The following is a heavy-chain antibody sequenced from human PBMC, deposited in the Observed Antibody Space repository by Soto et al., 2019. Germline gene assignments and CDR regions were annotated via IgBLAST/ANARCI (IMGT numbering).Heavy chain of an antibody. CDR1: GGSISSGDYY. CDR2: IYYSGST. V-gene: IGHV4-30-4*01. J-gene: IGHJ4*02. D-gene: IGHD4-17*01. Sequence: SATLSLTCTVSGGSISSGDYYWSWTRQPPGKGLEWIGYIYYSGSTYYNPSLKSRVTISVDTSKNQFSLKLSSVTAADTAVYYCARAPPYGDYVGHFDYWGQGTLVTVSS. CDR3: ARAPPYGDYVGHFDY.